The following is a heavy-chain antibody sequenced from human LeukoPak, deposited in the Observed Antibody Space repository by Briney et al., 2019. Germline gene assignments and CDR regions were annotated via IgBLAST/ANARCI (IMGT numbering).Heavy chain of an antibody. J-gene: IGHJ4*02. CDR3: ARKAPYYSDSSGPLGTYYFDY. Sequence: SETLSLTCTVSGGSINIINYYWGWIRQPPGKGLEWIGNIYYSGPTYYNPSLKSRVTISVDTSKNEFSLKLNSVTAADTAVYYCARKAPYYSDSSGPLGTYYFDYWGQGTLVTVSS. CDR2: IYYSGPT. V-gene: IGHV4-39*07. D-gene: IGHD3-22*01. CDR1: GGSINIINYY.